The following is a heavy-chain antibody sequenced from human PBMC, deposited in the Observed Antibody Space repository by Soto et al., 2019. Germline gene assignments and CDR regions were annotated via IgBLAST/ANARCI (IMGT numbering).Heavy chain of an antibody. Sequence: WGSLRLSCAASGFTFIAYDIHLVRQTTGKCLEWVSAIGAADDPYYLGSVKGRFTISRENAKNSLYLQMNSLRAEDTAVYYCARAYSGRLPRRADYYFAMDVWGQGTTVTVSS. V-gene: IGHV3-13*05. CDR3: ARAYSGRLPRRADYYFAMDV. CDR2: IGAADDP. J-gene: IGHJ6*02. CDR1: GFTFIAYD. D-gene: IGHD2-15*01.